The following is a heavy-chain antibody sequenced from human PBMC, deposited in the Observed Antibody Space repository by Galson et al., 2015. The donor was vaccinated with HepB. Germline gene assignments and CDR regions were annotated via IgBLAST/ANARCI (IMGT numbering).Heavy chain of an antibody. CDR3: TKRPYSTGYLPGDF. V-gene: IGHV3-23*01. D-gene: IGHD3-22*01. CDR1: GFAFINYA. CDR2: SRGETFGT. J-gene: IGHJ4*02. Sequence: SLRLSCAASGFAFINYAMTWVRQAPGKGLEWVSISRGETFGTHYADSVEGRFTISRDNSRSTLYLQMDSLRADDTAIYYCTKRPYSTGYLPGDFWGQGTLVTVSS.